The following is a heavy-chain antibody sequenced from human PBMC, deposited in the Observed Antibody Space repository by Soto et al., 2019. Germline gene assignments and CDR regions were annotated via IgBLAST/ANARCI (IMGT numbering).Heavy chain of an antibody. Sequence: PSETLSLTCNVSGGSISSSNFYWGWIRQPPGKGLEWIATIYYTGSIYYNPSLKSRITISVDMSKKQFSLTLRSVTAADTAMYYCVRDGTKNLRDWFDPWGQGILVTVS. CDR2: IYYTGSI. V-gene: IGHV4-39*07. CDR3: VRDGTKNLRDWFDP. CDR1: GGSISSSNFY. D-gene: IGHD1-1*01. J-gene: IGHJ5*02.